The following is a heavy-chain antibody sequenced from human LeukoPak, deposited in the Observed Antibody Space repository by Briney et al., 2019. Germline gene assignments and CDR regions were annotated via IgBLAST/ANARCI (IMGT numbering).Heavy chain of an antibody. J-gene: IGHJ5*02. CDR2: INTNTGNP. CDR1: GYTFTSYA. CDR3: ARDQWLTASNWFDP. Sequence: ASVKVSCKASGYTFTSYAMNWVRQAPGQGLEWMGWINTNTGNPTYAQGFTGRFVFSLDTSVSTAYLQISSLKAEDTAVYYCARDQWLTASNWFDPWGQGTLVTVSS. D-gene: IGHD6-19*01. V-gene: IGHV7-4-1*02.